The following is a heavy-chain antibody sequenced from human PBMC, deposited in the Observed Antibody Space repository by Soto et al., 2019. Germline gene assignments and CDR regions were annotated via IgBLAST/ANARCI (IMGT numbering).Heavy chain of an antibody. V-gene: IGHV3-64*01. CDR1: GFTFSSYA. J-gene: IGHJ3*02. Sequence: EVQLVESGGGLVQPGGSLRLSCAASGFTFSSYAMHWVRQAPGKGLEYVSAISSNGGSTYYANSVKGRFTISRDNSKNTLYLQMGNLRAEDMAVYYCARALGYAFDIWGQGTMVTVSS. CDR2: ISSNGGST. CDR3: ARALGYAFDI. D-gene: IGHD7-27*01.